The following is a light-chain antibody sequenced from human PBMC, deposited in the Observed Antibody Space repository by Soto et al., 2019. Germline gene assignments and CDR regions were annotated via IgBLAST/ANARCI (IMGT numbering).Light chain of an antibody. CDR1: SSDIGAYDY. Sequence: QSALTQPASLSGSPGQSITISCTGTSSDIGAYDYVSWFQQHPGKAPKLMISEVNNRPSGVSNRFSGSKSGNTAYLTISGLQVEDEAEYFCFSYTSGIPYVFGTGTKVTVL. J-gene: IGLJ1*01. CDR2: EVN. V-gene: IGLV2-14*01. CDR3: FSYTSGIPYV.